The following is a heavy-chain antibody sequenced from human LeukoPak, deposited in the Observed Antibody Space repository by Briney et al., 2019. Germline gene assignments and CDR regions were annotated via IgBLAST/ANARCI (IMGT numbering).Heavy chain of an antibody. Sequence: PGGSLRLSCAASGFTFRTYAMSWVRQAPGEGLEWVSHVSVSGDITYCADSVKGRFTISRDNSKNTLDLQMNSLRVEDTAIYYCAKVVAAAGQFDYWGQGTLVTVSS. D-gene: IGHD6-13*01. CDR1: GFTFRTYA. CDR3: AKVVAAAGQFDY. V-gene: IGHV3-23*01. J-gene: IGHJ4*02. CDR2: VSVSGDIT.